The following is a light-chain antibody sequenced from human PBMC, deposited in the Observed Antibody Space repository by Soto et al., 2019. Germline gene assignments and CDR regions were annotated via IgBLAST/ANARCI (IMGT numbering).Light chain of an antibody. V-gene: IGKV3-20*01. CDR1: QSVSGSY. CDR2: GAS. CDR3: QQYGSSRWT. J-gene: IGKJ1*01. Sequence: EIVLTQSPGTLSLSPGERATLSCRASQSVSGSYLAWYQQRPGQAPRLLIYGASSRATGIPDRFSGSGSGTYFTLTSTRLEPEDFAVYYCQQYGSSRWTFGRGTKVEIK.